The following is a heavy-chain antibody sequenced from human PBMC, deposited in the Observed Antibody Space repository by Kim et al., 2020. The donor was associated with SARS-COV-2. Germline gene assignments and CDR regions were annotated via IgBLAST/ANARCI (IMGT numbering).Heavy chain of an antibody. CDR2: IWYDGSNK. V-gene: IGHV3-33*06. CDR1: GFTFSSYG. Sequence: GGSLRLSCAASGFTFSSYGMHWVRQAPGKGLEWVAVIWYDGSNKYYADSVKGRFTISRDNSKNTLYLQMNSLRAEDTAVYYCANGGMSSYGYYYYGMDVWGQGTTVTVSS. CDR3: ANGGMSSYGYYYYGMDV. J-gene: IGHJ6*02. D-gene: IGHD5-18*01.